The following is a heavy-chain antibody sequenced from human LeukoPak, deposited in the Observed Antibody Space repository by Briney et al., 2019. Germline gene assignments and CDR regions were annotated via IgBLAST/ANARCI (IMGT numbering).Heavy chain of an antibody. D-gene: IGHD3-10*01. CDR3: ARVQRWFGEKALDI. CDR2: INPNNGDT. V-gene: IGHV1-2*02. CDR1: GYTFTGYH. J-gene: IGHJ3*02. Sequence: ASVKVSCTASGYTFTGYHIHWVRQAPGQGLEWMGWINPNNGDTNYAQKFQGRVTMTRDTSISTAYMELRRLRSDDTAVYYCARVQRWFGEKALDIWGQGTMVTVSS.